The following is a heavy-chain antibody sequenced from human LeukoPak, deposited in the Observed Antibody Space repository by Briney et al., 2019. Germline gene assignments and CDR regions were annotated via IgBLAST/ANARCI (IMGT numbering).Heavy chain of an antibody. D-gene: IGHD6-13*01. J-gene: IGHJ6*03. Sequence: GGSLRLSCAASGFTFSDYEMNWVRQAPGKGLEWILHISTSGSIIHYADSVKGRFTISRDNAKNSLYLQMNSLRAEDTAHYFCARDATTEPGTVYMDVWGKGTTVTISS. CDR3: ARDATTEPGTVYMDV. V-gene: IGHV3-48*03. CDR2: ISTSGSII. CDR1: GFTFSDYE.